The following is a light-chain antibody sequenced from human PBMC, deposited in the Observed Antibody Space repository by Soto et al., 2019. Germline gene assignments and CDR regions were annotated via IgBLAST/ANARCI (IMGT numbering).Light chain of an antibody. CDR2: GES. CDR1: QGIGTY. J-gene: IGKJ1*01. CDR3: QQRYNTQWT. Sequence: IQLTQSPSSLSASVGYSVTVTCRASQGIGTYLVWYQKKPGKDTKILIYGESTLQSGVQSRFSGSRSGTDFTLTISSLQPEELATDEGQQRYNTQWTGGQGTKVDIK. V-gene: IGKV1-39*01.